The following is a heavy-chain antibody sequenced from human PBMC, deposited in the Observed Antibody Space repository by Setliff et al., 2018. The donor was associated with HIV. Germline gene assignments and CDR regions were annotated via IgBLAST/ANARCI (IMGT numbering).Heavy chain of an antibody. CDR3: ARDQLWSKATFDI. V-gene: IGHV3-33*01. Sequence: GGSLRLSCAASGFTFSSDGMHWVRQAPGKGLEWVAVIWYDGSNKYYADSVKGRFTISRDNSKNTLYLQMNSLRVEDTAVYYCARDQLWSKATFDIWGQGTMVTVS. J-gene: IGHJ3*02. D-gene: IGHD5-18*01. CDR1: GFTFSSDG. CDR2: IWYDGSNK.